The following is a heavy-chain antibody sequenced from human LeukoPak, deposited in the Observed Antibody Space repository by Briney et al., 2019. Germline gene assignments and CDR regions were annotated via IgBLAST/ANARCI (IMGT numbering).Heavy chain of an antibody. D-gene: IGHD2-2*02. V-gene: IGHV3-11*04. CDR1: GGSFSDYY. CDR3: ARDRDTDWYFDS. J-gene: IGHJ4*02. Sequence: LSLTCAVYGGSFSDYYMSWIRQAPGKGLEWVSYISSSGSTIYYADSVKGRFTISRDNAKNSLYLLMNSLRAEDTAVYYCARDRDTDWYFDSWGQGTLVTVSS. CDR2: ISSSGSTI.